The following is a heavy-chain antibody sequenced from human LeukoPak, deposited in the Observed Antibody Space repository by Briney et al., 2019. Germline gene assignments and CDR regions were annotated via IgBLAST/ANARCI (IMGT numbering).Heavy chain of an antibody. CDR1: GFTFSSYW. V-gene: IGHV3-74*01. CDR3: ATDSYVSGSYYRLFY. CDR2: INSDGGTT. D-gene: IGHD3-10*01. J-gene: IGHJ4*02. Sequence: GGSLSLSCAASGFTFSSYWMSWVRQAPGKGLVWVSGINSDGGTTTYADSVKGRFTISRDNAKNTLYLQMNNLRAEDTAIYYYATDSYVSGSYYRLFYWGQGTLVTVSS.